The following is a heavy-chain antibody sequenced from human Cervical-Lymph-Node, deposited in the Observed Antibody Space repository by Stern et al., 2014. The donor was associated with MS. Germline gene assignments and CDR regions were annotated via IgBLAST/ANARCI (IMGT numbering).Heavy chain of an antibody. CDR1: ESTFRTYW. J-gene: IGHJ4*02. CDR3: ARDLSVRDDS. V-gene: IGHV3-74*01. D-gene: IGHD5/OR15-5a*01. CDR2: INEDGSTT. Sequence: EDQLVESGGGLVQPGGSLRLSCADSESTFRTYWMHWVRQVPGKELMWVSRINEDGSTTNYADSVKGRFTISRDNARNTLYLQMNSLRAEDTGIYYCARDLSVRDDSWGQGTLVTVSS.